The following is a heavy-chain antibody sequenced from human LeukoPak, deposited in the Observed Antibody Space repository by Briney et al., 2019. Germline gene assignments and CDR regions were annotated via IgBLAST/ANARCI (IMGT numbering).Heavy chain of an antibody. CDR1: GFTFSDYY. CDR2: ISSSGSTV. V-gene: IGHV3-11*01. D-gene: IGHD3-22*01. J-gene: IGHJ4*02. Sequence: GGSLRLSCAASGFTFSDYYMSWIRQAPGKGLEWVSYISSSGSTVYYADSVKGRFTISRDNAKNSLYLQMNSLRAEDTAVYYCARDSNYYDSSGYSSYWGQETLVTVSS. CDR3: ARDSNYYDSSGYSSY.